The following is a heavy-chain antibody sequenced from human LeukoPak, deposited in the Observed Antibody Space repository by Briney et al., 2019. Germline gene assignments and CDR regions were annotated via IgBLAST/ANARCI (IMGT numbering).Heavy chain of an antibody. CDR2: ISSSGSTI. J-gene: IGHJ6*04. V-gene: IGHV3-48*03. CDR3: ARATYYTNFYGSGPRWMDV. CDR1: GFTFSSYE. Sequence: GGSLRLSCSASGFTFSSYEMNWVRQAPGKGLEWVSYISSSGSTIYYADSVKGRFTISRDNAKNSLSLQMNSLRAEDTAVYYCARATYYTNFYGSGPRWMDVWGKGTTVTISS. D-gene: IGHD3-10*01.